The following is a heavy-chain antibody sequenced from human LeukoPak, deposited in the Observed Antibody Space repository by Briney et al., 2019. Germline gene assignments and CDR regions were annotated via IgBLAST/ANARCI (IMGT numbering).Heavy chain of an antibody. CDR2: IIPILGIA. V-gene: IGHV1-69*04. Sequence: SVKVSCKASGGTFSSYAISWVRQAPGQGLEWMGRIIPILGIANYAQKFQGRVTITADKSTSTAYMELSSLRSEDTAVYYCAGVARIFGVVFDYWGQGTLVTVSS. D-gene: IGHD3-3*01. CDR3: AGVARIFGVVFDY. CDR1: GGTFSSYA. J-gene: IGHJ4*02.